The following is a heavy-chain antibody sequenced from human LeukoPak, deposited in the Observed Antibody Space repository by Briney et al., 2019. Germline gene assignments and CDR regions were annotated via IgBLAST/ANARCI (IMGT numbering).Heavy chain of an antibody. D-gene: IGHD4/OR15-4a*01. CDR3: ARAMRGRLWTFDI. CDR2: ISSSSSTI. V-gene: IGHV3-48*01. CDR1: GFTFSSYS. J-gene: IGHJ3*02. Sequence: GGSLRLSCAASGFTFSSYSMNWVRQAPGKGLEWVSYISSSSSTIYYADSVKGRFTISRDNAKSSLYLQMNSLRAEDTAVYYCARAMRGRLWTFDIWGQGTMVTVSS.